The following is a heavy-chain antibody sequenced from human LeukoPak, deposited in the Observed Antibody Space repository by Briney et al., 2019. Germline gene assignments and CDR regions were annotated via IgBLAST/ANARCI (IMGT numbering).Heavy chain of an antibody. D-gene: IGHD1-1*01. CDR2: ICSGGNT. J-gene: IGHJ4*02. CDR3: ARDGPWKSDC. CDR1: GGSVSSSYY. Sequence: SETLSLTCTVSGGSVSSSYYWGWIRQPPGKGLEWIGGICSGGNTCYNPSLQSRVTISADSSKNHFFLQLTSATAADTAVYFCARDGPWKSDCWGQGTLVTVSS. V-gene: IGHV4-39*02.